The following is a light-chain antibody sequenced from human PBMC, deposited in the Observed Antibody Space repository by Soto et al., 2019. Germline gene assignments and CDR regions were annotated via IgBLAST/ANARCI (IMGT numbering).Light chain of an antibody. CDR1: SSDVWSYKL. Sequence: QSVLTQPASVSGSPGQSITISCTGTSSDVWSYKLVSWYQQHPGKAPKLMISEVSKRPSGISDRFSGSKSGSTASLTISGLQAEDEADYYCCSYAGTSTHTVFGGGTPLTV. J-gene: IGLJ7*01. CDR2: EVS. V-gene: IGLV2-23*02. CDR3: CSYAGTSTHTV.